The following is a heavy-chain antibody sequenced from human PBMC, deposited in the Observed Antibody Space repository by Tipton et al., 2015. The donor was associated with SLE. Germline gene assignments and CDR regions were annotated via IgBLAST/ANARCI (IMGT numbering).Heavy chain of an antibody. CDR3: ARDRGVVGVTGNPFDY. CDR2: INWNGGST. CDR1: GFTFEDYG. D-gene: IGHD1-26*01. J-gene: IGHJ4*02. V-gene: IGHV3-20*04. Sequence: SLRLSCEASGFTFEDYGMSWVRQAPGKGLEWVSGINWNGGSTGYADSVKGRFTFSRDNAKNSLYLQMNSLRVEDTALYYCARDRGVVGVTGNPFDYWGQGTLVTVSS.